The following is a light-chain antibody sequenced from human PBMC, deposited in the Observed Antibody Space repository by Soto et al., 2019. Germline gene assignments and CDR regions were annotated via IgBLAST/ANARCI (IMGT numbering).Light chain of an antibody. CDR1: QTVSSN. CDR3: QQYNQWPFT. V-gene: IGKV3-15*01. J-gene: IGKJ3*01. CDR2: GAS. Sequence: EIVMTQSLATLSVSPGERATLSCRASQTVSSNLAWYQQKLGQAPRLLIYGASTRATGCPARFSGSASGTEFTLTISSLQSEDFAVYYCQQYNQWPFTFGPGTKVDI.